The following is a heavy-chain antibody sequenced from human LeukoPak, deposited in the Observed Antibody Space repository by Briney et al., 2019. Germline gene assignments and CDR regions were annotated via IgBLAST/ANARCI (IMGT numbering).Heavy chain of an antibody. J-gene: IGHJ4*02. CDR1: GGSFSGYY. CDR2: IYYSGST. CDR3: ARVRIFGNFDY. D-gene: IGHD3-3*01. V-gene: IGHV4-34*01. Sequence: SETLSLTCAVYGGSFSGYYWSWIRQPPGKGLEWIGSIYYSGSTYYNPSLKSRVTISVDTSKNQFSLKLTSVTAADTAVYYCARVRIFGNFDYWGQGTLVTVSS.